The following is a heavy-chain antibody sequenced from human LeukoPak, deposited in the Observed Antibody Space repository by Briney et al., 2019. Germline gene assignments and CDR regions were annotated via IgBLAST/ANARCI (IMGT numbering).Heavy chain of an antibody. J-gene: IGHJ4*02. Sequence: SETLSLTCAVYGRSFSPYRWSWIRQTPGKGLEWNGEINHSGNTNYNPSLESRVTISLDTSKSQFSLKLGSVTAADTAVYYCARDSSGWFRLYAYWGQGTLVTVSS. CDR1: GRSFSPYR. CDR2: INHSGNT. CDR3: ARDSSGWFRLYAY. V-gene: IGHV4-34*01. D-gene: IGHD6-19*01.